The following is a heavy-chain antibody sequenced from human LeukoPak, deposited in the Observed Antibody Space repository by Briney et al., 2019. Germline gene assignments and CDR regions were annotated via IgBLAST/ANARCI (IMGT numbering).Heavy chain of an antibody. V-gene: IGHV4-59*01. CDR1: GGSISSYY. CDR2: IYYSGST. Sequence: SETLSLTCTVSGGSISSYYWSWIRQPPGKGLEWIGYIYYSGSTNYNPSLKSRVTISVDTSKNQFSLKLSSVTAADTAVYYCARGYDSSGYSRPSFDYWGQGTLVTVSS. J-gene: IGHJ4*02. CDR3: ARGYDSSGYSRPSFDY. D-gene: IGHD3-22*01.